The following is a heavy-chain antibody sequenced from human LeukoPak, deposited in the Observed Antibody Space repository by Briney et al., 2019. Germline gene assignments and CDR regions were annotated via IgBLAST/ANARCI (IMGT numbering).Heavy chain of an antibody. V-gene: IGHV1-69*13. J-gene: IGHJ3*02. CDR3: ARVTGSGSYTDAFDI. CDR2: IIPIFGTA. Sequence: GASVKVSCKASGGTFSSYAIGWVRQAPGQGLEWMGGIIPIFGTANYAQKFQGRVTITADESTSTAYMELSSLRSEDTAVYYCARVTGSGSYTDAFDIWGQGTMVTVSS. CDR1: GGTFSSYA. D-gene: IGHD3-10*01.